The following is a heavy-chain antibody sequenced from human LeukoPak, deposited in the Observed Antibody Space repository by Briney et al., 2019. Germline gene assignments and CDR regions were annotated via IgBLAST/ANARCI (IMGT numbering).Heavy chain of an antibody. CDR2: IYHSGST. CDR1: GGSISSGGYS. J-gene: IGHJ3*02. Sequence: SQTLSLTCAVSGGSISSGGYSWSWIRRPPGKGLEWIGYIYHSGSTYYNPSLKSRVTISVDRSKNQFSLKLSSVTAADTAVYYCARTSIAARRANAFDIWGQGTMVTVSS. CDR3: ARTSIAARRANAFDI. D-gene: IGHD6-6*01. V-gene: IGHV4-30-2*01.